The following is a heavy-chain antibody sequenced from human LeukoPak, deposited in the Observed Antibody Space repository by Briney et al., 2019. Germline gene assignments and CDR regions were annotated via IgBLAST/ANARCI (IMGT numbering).Heavy chain of an antibody. Sequence: GASVKVSCKASGYTFTSYGISWVRQAPGQGLEWVGWISAYNGNTNYAQKLQGRVTMTTDTSTSTAYMELRSLRSGDTAVYYCARGEYSGSYRQLYYFDYWGQGTLVTVSS. V-gene: IGHV1-18*01. CDR3: ARGEYSGSYRQLYYFDY. CDR1: GYTFTSYG. CDR2: ISAYNGNT. J-gene: IGHJ4*02. D-gene: IGHD1-26*01.